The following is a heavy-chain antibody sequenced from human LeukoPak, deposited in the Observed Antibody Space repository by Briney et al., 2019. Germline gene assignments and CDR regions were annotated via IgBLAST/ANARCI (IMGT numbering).Heavy chain of an antibody. D-gene: IGHD6-19*01. J-gene: IGHJ4*02. CDR2: TRNKANSYTT. V-gene: IGHV3-72*01. CDR3: VRAIYDSGWFSGY. CDR1: GFTFSDHY. Sequence: GGSLRLSCAASGFTFSDHYVDWVRQAPGKGLEWVGRTRNKANSYTTEYAASVKGRFTISRDDLKNSVYLQMNSLKTEDTAVYYCVRAIYDSGWFSGYWGQGTLVTVSS.